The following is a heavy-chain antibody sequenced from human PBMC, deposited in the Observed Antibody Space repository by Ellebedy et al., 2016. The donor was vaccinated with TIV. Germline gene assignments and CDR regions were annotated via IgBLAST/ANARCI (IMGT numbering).Heavy chain of an antibody. Sequence: ASVKVSCKASGYTFTSYYMHWVRQAPGQGLEWMGIINPSGGSTSYAQKFQGRVTMTRDTSTSTAYMELRSLRSDDTAVYYCARAHTHYYDSSGHDYWGQGTLVTVSS. D-gene: IGHD3-22*01. CDR1: GYTFTSYY. J-gene: IGHJ4*02. V-gene: IGHV1-46*01. CDR3: ARAHTHYYDSSGHDY. CDR2: INPSGGST.